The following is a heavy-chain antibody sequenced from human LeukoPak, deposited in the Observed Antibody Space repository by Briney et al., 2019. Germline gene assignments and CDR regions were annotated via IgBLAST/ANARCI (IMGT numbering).Heavy chain of an antibody. J-gene: IGHJ3*02. CDR2: INHSGST. Sequence: SETLSLTCAVYGGSFSGYYWSWIRQPPGKGLEWIGEINHSGSTNYNPSLKSRVTISVDTSKNQFSLKLSSVTAADTAVYYCARGSVSSSWSTTSDAFDIWGQGTMVTVSS. V-gene: IGHV4-34*01. CDR3: ARGSVSSSWSTTSDAFDI. D-gene: IGHD6-13*01. CDR1: GGSFSGYY.